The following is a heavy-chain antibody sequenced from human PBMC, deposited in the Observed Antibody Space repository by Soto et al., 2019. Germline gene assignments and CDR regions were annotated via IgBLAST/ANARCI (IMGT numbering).Heavy chain of an antibody. V-gene: IGHV3-48*02. CDR2: ISSGSDTI. CDR1: GSTFSDYG. Sequence: EVQLVESGGGLVQPGGSLRLSCAASGSTFSDYGVNWVRQAQGKGLEWISYISSGSDTIYYADSVKGRFTISRDDAKNSLFLQMTSLRDEDTAVYYCARVSTTWEDDYWGQGTLVTVSS. J-gene: IGHJ4*02. D-gene: IGHD5-12*01. CDR3: ARVSTTWEDDY.